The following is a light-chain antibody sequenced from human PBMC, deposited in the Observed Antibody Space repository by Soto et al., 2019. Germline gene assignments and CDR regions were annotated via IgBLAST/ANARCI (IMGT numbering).Light chain of an antibody. CDR3: QQYNNSPPYT. J-gene: IGKJ2*01. V-gene: IGKV3-15*01. CDR1: QSVTGN. Sequence: EIVMTQSPATLSVSPGERATLSCRASQSVTGNLAWYQQKPGQAPRLLIYGASTRATGIPARFSGSGFGTEFTLTISSLQSEDFAVYYCQQYNNSPPYTFGQGTKLEIK. CDR2: GAS.